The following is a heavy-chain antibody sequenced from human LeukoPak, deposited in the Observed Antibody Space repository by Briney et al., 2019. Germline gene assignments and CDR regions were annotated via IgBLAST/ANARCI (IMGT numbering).Heavy chain of an antibody. CDR1: GFSFTDYP. CDR3: ATDQRYAFDY. Sequence: GGSLRLSCATSGFSFTDYPMNWVRQAPGKGLGWISNIRTTAEGAKYAYYADSVKGRVTISRDDGKNTLYLHMNSLRDDDTAVYYCATDQRYAFDYWGQGILVTVSS. V-gene: IGHV3-48*02. CDR2: IRTTAEGAKYA. J-gene: IGHJ4*02. D-gene: IGHD3-9*01.